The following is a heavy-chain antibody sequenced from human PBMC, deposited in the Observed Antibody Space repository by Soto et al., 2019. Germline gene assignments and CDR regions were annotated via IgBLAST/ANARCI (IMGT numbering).Heavy chain of an antibody. D-gene: IGHD2-15*01. CDR1: GFSLSTSGVG. V-gene: IGHV2-5*02. CDR2: IYWDDDK. CDR3: AHRGYCSGGSCYPNWFDP. Sequence: QITLKESGPTLVKPTQPLTLTCTFSGFSLSTSGVGVGWIRQPPGKALEWLALIYWDDDKRYSPSLKSRLTITKDTSKNQVVLTMTNMDPVDTATYYCAHRGYCSGGSCYPNWFDPWGQGTLVTVSS. J-gene: IGHJ5*02.